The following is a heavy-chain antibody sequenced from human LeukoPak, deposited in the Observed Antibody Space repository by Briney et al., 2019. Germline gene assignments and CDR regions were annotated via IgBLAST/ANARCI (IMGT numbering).Heavy chain of an antibody. D-gene: IGHD5-18*01. CDR1: GGSISSTIHY. Sequence: SETLSLTCTVSGGSISSTIHYRGWIRQPPGKGLEWIGSMYYSVTTYYNPSLQSRVTISGDTSKNQFSLRLTSVTAADTAVYYCVTLDTTMFSFFDPWGQGTLVTVSS. J-gene: IGHJ5*02. CDR3: VTLDTTMFSFFDP. V-gene: IGHV4-39*01. CDR2: MYYSVTT.